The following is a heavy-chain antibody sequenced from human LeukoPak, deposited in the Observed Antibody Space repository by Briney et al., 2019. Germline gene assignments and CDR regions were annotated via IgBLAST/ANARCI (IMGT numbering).Heavy chain of an antibody. V-gene: IGHV1-69*04. CDR2: IIPILGIA. D-gene: IGHD3-22*01. CDR3: ARDKSYYDSSGYKAYFDY. CDR1: GGTFSSYA. Sequence: RASVKVSCKASGGTFSSYAISWVRQAPGQGLEWMGRIIPILGIANYAQKFQGRVTITADKSTSTAYMELSSLRAEDTAVYYCARDKSYYDSSGYKAYFDYWGQGTLVTVSS. J-gene: IGHJ4*02.